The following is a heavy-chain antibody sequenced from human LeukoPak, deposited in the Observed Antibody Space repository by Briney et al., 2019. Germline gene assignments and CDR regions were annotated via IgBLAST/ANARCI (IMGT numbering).Heavy chain of an antibody. Sequence: SETLSLTCTVSGGSLSSGGYYWSWIRQHPGKGLEWIGYIYYSGSTYYNPSLKSRVTISVDTSKNQFSLKLSSVTAADTAVYYCARDSYDYVWGSYRYFDYWGQGTLVTVSS. CDR2: IYYSGST. CDR3: ARDSYDYVWGSYRYFDY. J-gene: IGHJ4*02. D-gene: IGHD3-16*02. V-gene: IGHV4-31*03. CDR1: GGSLSSGGYY.